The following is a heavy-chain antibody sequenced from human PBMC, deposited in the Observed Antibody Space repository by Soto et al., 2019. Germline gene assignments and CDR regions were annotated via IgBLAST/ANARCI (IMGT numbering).Heavy chain of an antibody. CDR2: IYYSGST. V-gene: IGHV4-39*01. Sequence: QLQLQESGPGLVKPSETLSLTCTVSGGSISSSSYYWGWIRQPPGKGLEWIGSIYYSGSTYYNPSLKSRVTISVDTSKNQFSLKLSSVTAADTAVYYCASSVWGAARPGDAEYFQHWGQGTLVTVSS. J-gene: IGHJ1*01. D-gene: IGHD6-6*01. CDR3: ASSVWGAARPGDAEYFQH. CDR1: GGSISSSSYY.